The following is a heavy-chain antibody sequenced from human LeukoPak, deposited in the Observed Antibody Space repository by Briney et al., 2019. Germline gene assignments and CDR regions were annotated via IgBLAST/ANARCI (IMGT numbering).Heavy chain of an antibody. CDR2: IKQDGSEK. J-gene: IGHJ4*02. CDR1: GFSFSDYW. V-gene: IGHV3-7*01. Sequence: GGSLRLSCAASGFSFSDYWMTWVRQAPGKGLEWVAHIKQDGSEKYYVDSIKGRFTISRDNAKNLVYLQMNILRAEDTAVYYCARGWNYAFRFDYWGQGTLVTASS. CDR3: ARGWNYAFRFDY. D-gene: IGHD1-7*01.